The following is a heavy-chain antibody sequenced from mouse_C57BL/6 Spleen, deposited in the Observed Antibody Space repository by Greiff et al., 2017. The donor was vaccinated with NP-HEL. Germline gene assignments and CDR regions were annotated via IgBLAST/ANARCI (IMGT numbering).Heavy chain of an antibody. Sequence: EVQLVESGPSLVRPSQTLSLTCTVTGFSINSDCYWIWIRQFPGNKLEYIGYTFYSGITYYNPSLESRTYITRDTSKNQFSLKLSSVTTEDTATYYCASSAYYSNYGAMDYWGQGTSVTVSS. CDR2: TFYSGIT. D-gene: IGHD2-5*01. J-gene: IGHJ4*01. CDR3: ASSAYYSNYGAMDY. CDR1: GFSINSDCY. V-gene: IGHV3-3*01.